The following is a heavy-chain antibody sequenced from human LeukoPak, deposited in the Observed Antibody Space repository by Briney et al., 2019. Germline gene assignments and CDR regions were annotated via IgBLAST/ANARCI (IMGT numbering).Heavy chain of an antibody. CDR3: ARHYYDSSGYYYARLGFDY. CDR1: GGTFSSYA. CDR2: IIPVFGTA. Sequence: SVKVSCKASGGTFSSYAISWVRQAPGQGLEWMAGIIPVFGTANYAQKFQGRVTITADESTSTAYMELSSLRSEDTAVYYCARHYYDSSGYYYARLGFDYWGQGTLVTVSS. V-gene: IGHV1-69*13. D-gene: IGHD3-22*01. J-gene: IGHJ4*02.